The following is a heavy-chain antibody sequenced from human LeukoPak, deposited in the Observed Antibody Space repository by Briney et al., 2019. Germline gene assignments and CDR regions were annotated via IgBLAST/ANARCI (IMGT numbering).Heavy chain of an antibody. J-gene: IGHJ6*03. CDR2: IKQDGSEK. CDR3: ARDPYDSSGFSYYYYYYMDV. V-gene: IGHV3-7*01. CDR1: GFTFSSYW. Sequence: PGGSLRLSCAASGFTFSSYWMSWVRQTPGKGLEWVANIKQDGSEKYCVDSVKGRFTISRDNAKNSLYLQMNSLRAEDTAVYYCARDPYDSSGFSYYYYYYMDVWGKGTTVTISS. D-gene: IGHD3-22*01.